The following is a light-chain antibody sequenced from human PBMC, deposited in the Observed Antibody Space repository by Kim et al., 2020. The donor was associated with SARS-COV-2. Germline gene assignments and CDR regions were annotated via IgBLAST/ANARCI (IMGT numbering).Light chain of an antibody. CDR3: QTWDTSTVV. Sequence: SVAPGQTALITCSGDKLGNKYTCWYQQKPGQSPVLVIYQDYKRPSGIPERFSGSNSGNTATLTISGTQAMDEADYYCQTWDTSTVVFGGGTQLTVL. V-gene: IGLV3-1*01. CDR2: QDY. J-gene: IGLJ2*01. CDR1: KLGNKY.